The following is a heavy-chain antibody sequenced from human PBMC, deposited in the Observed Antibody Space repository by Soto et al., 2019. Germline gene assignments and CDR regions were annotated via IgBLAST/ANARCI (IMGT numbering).Heavy chain of an antibody. CDR1: GFSLITIGLG. D-gene: IGHD6-19*01. CDR2: IYWNGDK. J-gene: IGHJ4*02. CDR3: AHRPSGWFLFDH. Sequence: SGPTLVNPTQTLTLTCTFSGFSLITIGLGVGWIRQSPGKALQWLALIYWNGDKRYNPSLKTRLTITKDTSKNQVALTLTNMDPVDTATYYCAHRPSGWFLFDHWGQGTLVTVSS. V-gene: IGHV2-5*01.